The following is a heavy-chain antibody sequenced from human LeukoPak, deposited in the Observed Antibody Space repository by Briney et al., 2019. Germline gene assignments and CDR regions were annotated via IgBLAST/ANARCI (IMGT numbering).Heavy chain of an antibody. V-gene: IGHV4-59*01. J-gene: IGHJ4*02. CDR1: GGSISSYY. Sequence: SDTLSLTCTVSGGSISSYYWSWIRQPPGKGLEWIGYIDYSGGTNYNPSLKSRVTISVDTSKNQFSLKVRSVTAADTAVYHCARDSTWLRLDHWGQGTLVTVSS. CDR3: ARDSTWLRLDH. D-gene: IGHD5-12*01. CDR2: IDYSGGT.